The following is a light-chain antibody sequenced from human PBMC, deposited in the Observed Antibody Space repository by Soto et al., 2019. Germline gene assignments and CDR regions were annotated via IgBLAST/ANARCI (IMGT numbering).Light chain of an antibody. V-gene: IGLV2-23*01. J-gene: IGLJ1*01. CDR1: STDVGNFNL. Sequence: QSALTQPASVSGSPRQSITISCTGTSTDVGNFNLVSWYQQHPGKAPKLIIYEANKRPSGVSSRFSGSKSDNTASLTISGLRSEDEADYHCCSYAGGSAYVFGTGTKVTVL. CDR2: EAN. CDR3: CSYAGGSAYV.